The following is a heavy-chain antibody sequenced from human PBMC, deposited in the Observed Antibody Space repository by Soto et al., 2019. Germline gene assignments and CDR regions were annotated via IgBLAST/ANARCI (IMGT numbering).Heavy chain of an antibody. V-gene: IGHV3-21*01. CDR1: GFTFSNYS. D-gene: IGHD2-2*01. CDR3: ARYCSSTSCYSPNKGYGMDV. CDR2: ISSSSSYI. Sequence: GGSLRLSCAASGFTFSNYSMNWVRQAPGKGLEWVSSISSSSSYIYYSDSVKGRFTISRDNAKNSLYLQMNSLRAEDTAVYYCARYCSSTSCYSPNKGYGMDVWGQGTTVTVSS. J-gene: IGHJ6*02.